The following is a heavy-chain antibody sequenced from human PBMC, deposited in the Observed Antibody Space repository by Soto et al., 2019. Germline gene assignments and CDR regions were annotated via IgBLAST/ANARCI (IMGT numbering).Heavy chain of an antibody. Sequence: EIKLMESGGGLVKPGGSLRLSCATSGFTFRNYGMNWVRQAPGKGLEWVSSLTGSSDYKYYADSVKGRFTISRDDAKSALFLQMSSLRAEDTAVYYCARDSYNYYGTGSYSDIRGQGTLVTVSS. J-gene: IGHJ4*02. CDR1: GFTFRNYG. CDR3: ARDSYNYYGTGSYSDI. CDR2: LTGSSDYK. V-gene: IGHV3-21*02. D-gene: IGHD3-10*01.